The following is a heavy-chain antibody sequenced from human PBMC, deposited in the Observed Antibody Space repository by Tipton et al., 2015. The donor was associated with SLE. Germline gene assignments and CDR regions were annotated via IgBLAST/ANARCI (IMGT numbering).Heavy chain of an antibody. J-gene: IGHJ3*02. CDR1: RFTFSTYT. CDR2: ISFDGSNK. Sequence: SLRLSCAASRFTFSTYTMHWVRQAPGKGLEWVAVISFDGSNKYYGDSVKGRFTISRDNSKTSLYLQMNSLRAEDTAVYYCARGGIEYSSSSIAFDIWGQGTMVTVSS. D-gene: IGHD6-6*01. V-gene: IGHV3-30-3*01. CDR3: ARGGIEYSSSSIAFDI.